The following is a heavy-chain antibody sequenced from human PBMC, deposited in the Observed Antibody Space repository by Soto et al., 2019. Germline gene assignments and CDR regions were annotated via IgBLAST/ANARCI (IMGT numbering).Heavy chain of an antibody. CDR1: GGSISSGGYY. D-gene: IGHD4-17*01. CDR2: IYYSGST. J-gene: IGHJ4*02. Sequence: QVQLQESGLGLVTPSQTLSLTCTVSGGSISSGGYYWSWIRQHPGKVLEWIGYIYYSGSTYYNPSLRSRVTISVDTSKNQFTLKLSSVTAAVTAVYYCARGLLSDDYGDLYYFDYWGQGTLVTVSS. CDR3: ARGLLSDDYGDLYYFDY. V-gene: IGHV4-31*03.